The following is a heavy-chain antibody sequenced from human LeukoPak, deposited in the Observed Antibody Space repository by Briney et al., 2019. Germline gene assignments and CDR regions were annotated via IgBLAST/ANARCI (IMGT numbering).Heavy chain of an antibody. CDR2: ISGSGCST. V-gene: IGHV3-23*01. D-gene: IGHD3-22*01. J-gene: IGHJ3*02. CDR3: AKDQDERDYDSSGYPCAFDI. Sequence: GGSLRLSCAASGFTFSSYAMSWVRQAPGKGLEWVSAISGSGCSTYYADSVRGGFTIRRDNYKNTLYLQMNRLRAEDTAVYDCAKDQDERDYDSSGYPCAFDIWGQGTMVTVSS. CDR1: GFTFSSYA.